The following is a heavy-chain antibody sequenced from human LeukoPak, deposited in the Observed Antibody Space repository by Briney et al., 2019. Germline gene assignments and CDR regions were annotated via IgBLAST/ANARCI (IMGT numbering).Heavy chain of an antibody. J-gene: IGHJ5*02. V-gene: IGHV4-30-2*01. CDR3: ASGSTVYYGSGGYYSPSSDWFDP. CDR2: IYHSGST. D-gene: IGHD3-10*01. CDR1: GGSISSGGYY. Sequence: PSETLSLTCTVSGGSISSGGYYWSWIRQPPGKGLEWIGYIYHSGSTYYNPSLKSRVTISVDRSKNQFSLKLSSVTAADTAVYYCASGSTVYYGSGGYYSPSSDWFDPWGQGTLVTVSS.